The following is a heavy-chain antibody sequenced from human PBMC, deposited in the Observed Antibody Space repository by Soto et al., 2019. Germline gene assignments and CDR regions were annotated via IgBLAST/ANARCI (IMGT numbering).Heavy chain of an antibody. Sequence: ETLSLTCTVAGHSVSNTNYFWSWIRQPPVTGLEGIGYVYDTWTTDYNPSFNSRVTMSIDPSKNQFSLKVNSLTAAQTAVYFCARAGPMCTQYYFPYGGQGSPDSV. CDR3: ARAGPMCTQYYFPY. CDR1: GHSVSNTNYF. CDR2: VYDTWTT. D-gene: IGHD3-10*02. J-gene: IGHJ4*02. V-gene: IGHV4-61*01.